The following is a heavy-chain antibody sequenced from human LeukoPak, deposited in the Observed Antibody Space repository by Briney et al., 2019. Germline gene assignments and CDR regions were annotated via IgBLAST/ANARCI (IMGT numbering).Heavy chain of an antibody. J-gene: IGHJ5*02. CDR2: ISYSGNT. CDR1: GGSISNYY. CDR3: ARDKLKYSSSQNWFDP. Sequence: SETLSLTCTVSGGSISNYYWTWIRQPPGKGLEWIGFISYSGNTNYNPSLKSRVTISLDTSKNQFSLKLISVTAADTAVYYCARDKLKYSSSQNWFDPWGQGTLVTVSS. D-gene: IGHD6-6*01. V-gene: IGHV4-59*12.